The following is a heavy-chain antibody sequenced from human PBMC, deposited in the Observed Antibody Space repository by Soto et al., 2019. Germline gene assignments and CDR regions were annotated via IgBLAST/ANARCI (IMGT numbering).Heavy chain of an antibody. CDR2: IIPIFGTA. CDR3: ARDSRSMVRGVIPVDDAFDI. J-gene: IGHJ3*02. CDR1: GGTFSSYA. Sequence: SVKVSCKASGGTFSSYAISWVRQAPGQGLEWMGGIIPIFGTANYAQKFQGRVTITADESTSTAYMELSSLRSEDTAVYYCARDSRSMVRGVIPVDDAFDIWGQGTMVTVSS. D-gene: IGHD3-10*01. V-gene: IGHV1-69*13.